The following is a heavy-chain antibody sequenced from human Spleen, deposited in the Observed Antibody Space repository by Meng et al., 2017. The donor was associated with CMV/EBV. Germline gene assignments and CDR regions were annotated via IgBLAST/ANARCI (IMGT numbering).Heavy chain of an antibody. CDR1: GFTFSSYG. V-gene: IGHV3-30*02. CDR2: IRYDGITT. J-gene: IGHJ6*02. Sequence: GGSLRLSCAASGFTFSSYGMHWVRQAPGKGLEWVTFIRYDGITTNYLDSVKGRFTISRDNSKNTLYLQMNSLRAEDTAVYYCAKDGPYYYGMDVWGQGTTVTVSS. CDR3: AKDGPYYYGMDV.